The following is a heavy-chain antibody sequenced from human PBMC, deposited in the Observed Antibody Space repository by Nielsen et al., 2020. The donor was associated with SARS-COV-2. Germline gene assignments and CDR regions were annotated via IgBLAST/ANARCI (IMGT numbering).Heavy chain of an antibody. V-gene: IGHV4/OR15-8*01. CDR3: ARELSDCNESPCHRLGFDP. Sequence: ESLKISCAASGFVISNFEMNWVRQAPGKGLEWIGEIYHSGTTNYNPALESRITISVDKRTNRFSLSLNSVTAADTAIYFCARELSDCNESPCHRLGFDPWGQGTLVTVSS. J-gene: IGHJ5*02. D-gene: IGHD2/OR15-2a*01. CDR1: GFVISNFEM. CDR2: IYHSGTT.